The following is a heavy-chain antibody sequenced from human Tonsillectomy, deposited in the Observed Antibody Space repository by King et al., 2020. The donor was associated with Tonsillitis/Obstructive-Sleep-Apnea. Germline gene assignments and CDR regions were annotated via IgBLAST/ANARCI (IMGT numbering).Heavy chain of an antibody. CDR2: ITSHGGDT. J-gene: IGHJ5*02. V-gene: IGHV3-64D*06. Sequence: VQLVESGGGLVQPGGSLSLSCSASGFTFSSYAMHWVRQAPGMGLEYVSAITSHGGDTYYADSVKGRFTISRDNSKNTLYLQMNSLKAADTAVYYCGTYYYDSSGYGDPWGQGTLVTVSS. CDR1: GFTFSSYA. CDR3: GTYYYDSSGYGDP. D-gene: IGHD3-22*01.